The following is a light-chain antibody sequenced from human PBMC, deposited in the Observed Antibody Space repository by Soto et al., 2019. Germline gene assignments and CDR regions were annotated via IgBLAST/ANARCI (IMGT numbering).Light chain of an antibody. CDR1: SGHSNYA. Sequence: QSVLTQSPSASASLGASVKLTCTLTSGHSNYAIAWHQQQPQKGPRYLMKVNSDGSHNKGDGIPDRFSGSSSGAERYLTISSLQSEDEAEYYCQTWGTGIWVFGGGTKLTVL. CDR3: QTWGTGIWV. CDR2: VNSDGSH. J-gene: IGLJ3*02. V-gene: IGLV4-69*02.